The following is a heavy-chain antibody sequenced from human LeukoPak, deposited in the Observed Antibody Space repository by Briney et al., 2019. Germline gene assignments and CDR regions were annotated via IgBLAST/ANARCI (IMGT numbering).Heavy chain of an antibody. CDR2: ISSSSTYI. CDR1: GFTFSGYS. D-gene: IGHD3-16*02. J-gene: IGHJ4*02. V-gene: IGHV3-21*01. CDR3: AREVVGIDY. Sequence: PGGSLRLSCAASGFTFSGYSMNWVRQAPGKGLEWVSSISSSSTYIYYADSVEGRFTISRDNAKNSMYLQMSSLRAEDTAVYYCAREVVGIDYWGQGTLVTVSS.